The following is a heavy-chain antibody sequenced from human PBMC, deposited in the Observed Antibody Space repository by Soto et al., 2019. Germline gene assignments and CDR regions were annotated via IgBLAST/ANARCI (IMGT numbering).Heavy chain of an antibody. CDR1: GFTFSSYE. CDR3: ARDLLHYYGTGSSYNSFDN. Sequence: GGSLRLSCAASGFTFSSYEMNWVRQAPGKGLEWVSYISSSGSTIYYADSVKGRCTISRDNAKNSLYLQMNSLRAEDTAAYYCARDLLHYYGTGSSYNSFDNWGQGTMVTVSS. V-gene: IGHV3-48*03. D-gene: IGHD3-10*01. J-gene: IGHJ3*02. CDR2: ISSSGSTI.